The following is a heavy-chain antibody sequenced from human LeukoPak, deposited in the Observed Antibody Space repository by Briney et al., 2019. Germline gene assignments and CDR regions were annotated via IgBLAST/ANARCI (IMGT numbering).Heavy chain of an antibody. CDR2: INPSGGST. J-gene: IGHJ4*02. Sequence: ASVKVSCKASGYTFTSYYMHWVRQAPGQGLEWMGIINPSGGSTSYAQKFQGRVTMTTDTSTSTAYMELRSLRSDDTAVYYCARDPVAAFDYWGQGTLVTVSS. CDR3: ARDPVAAFDY. V-gene: IGHV1-46*01. D-gene: IGHD6-13*01. CDR1: GYTFTSYY.